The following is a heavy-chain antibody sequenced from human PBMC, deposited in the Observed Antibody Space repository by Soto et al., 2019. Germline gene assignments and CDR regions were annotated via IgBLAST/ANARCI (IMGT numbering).Heavy chain of an antibody. J-gene: IGHJ4*02. Sequence: QITLNESGPTLVKPTQTLTLTCTFSGFSLNTREVGVGWILQPPGKAVKWLALIYWDDDKRYSPSLKSRLTITTDTSKNPVVLTMTNMDPVDTANSYCAHRQTYCGGDCYSGFDYWCQGTLGTVSS. CDR1: GFSLNTREVG. CDR2: IYWDDDK. CDR3: AHRQTYCGGDCYSGFDY. V-gene: IGHV2-5*02. D-gene: IGHD2-21*02.